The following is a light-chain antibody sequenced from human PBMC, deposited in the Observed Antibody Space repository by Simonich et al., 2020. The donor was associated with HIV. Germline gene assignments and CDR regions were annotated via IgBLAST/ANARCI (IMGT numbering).Light chain of an antibody. Sequence: DIVMTQSPLSLPVTPGEPASISCRSSQSLLHSNGYNYLDWYLQKPGQSPQLLIYELSNRFSGVPDRFSGSGSGTDFTLTISSLQAEDVAVYYCQQYYSTPLAFGQGTKLEIK. V-gene: IGKV2D-29*02. CDR2: ELS. CDR3: QQYYSTPLA. J-gene: IGKJ2*01. CDR1: QSLLHSNGYNY.